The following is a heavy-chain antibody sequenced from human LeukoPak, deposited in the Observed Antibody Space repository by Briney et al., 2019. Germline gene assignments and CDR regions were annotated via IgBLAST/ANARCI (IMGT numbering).Heavy chain of an antibody. Sequence: GGSLRLSCAASGFTFSSYAMSWVRQAPGKGLEWVSAISGTGVGTYYADSVTGRFTISRDNSKNTLYLQMNSLRAEDTAVYYCAKDQQWLVHYFDYWGQGTLVTVSS. V-gene: IGHV3-23*01. CDR2: ISGTGVGT. J-gene: IGHJ4*02. D-gene: IGHD6-19*01. CDR3: AKDQQWLVHYFDY. CDR1: GFTFSSYA.